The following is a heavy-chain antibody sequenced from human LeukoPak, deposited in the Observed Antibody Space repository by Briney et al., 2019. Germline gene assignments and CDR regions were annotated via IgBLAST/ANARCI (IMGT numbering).Heavy chain of an antibody. CDR1: RGSISSSSYY. CDR3: ASLDCSGGSCYPDY. J-gene: IGHJ4*02. CDR2: IYYSGST. D-gene: IGHD2-15*01. Sequence: SETLSLTCTVSRGSISSSSYYWGWIRQPPGKGLEWIGSIYYSGSTYYNPSLKSRVTISVDTSKNQFSLKLSSVTAADTAVYYCASLDCSGGSCYPDYWGQGTLVTVSS. V-gene: IGHV4-39*01.